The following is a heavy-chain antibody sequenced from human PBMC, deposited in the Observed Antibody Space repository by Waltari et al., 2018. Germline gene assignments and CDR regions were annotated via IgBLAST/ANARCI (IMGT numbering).Heavy chain of an antibody. CDR1: GGSISSSSYY. CDR2: TYYRGST. V-gene: IGHV4-39*07. D-gene: IGHD6-6*01. Sequence: QLQLQESGPGLVKPSETLSLTCTVSGGSISSSSYYWGWIRQPPGKGLGCIGSTYYRGSTYYTPSLKSRVTISVDTSKNQFSLKLSSVTAADTAVYYCARGVHSGAARPVVWGQGTLVTVSS. J-gene: IGHJ4*02. CDR3: ARGVHSGAARPVV.